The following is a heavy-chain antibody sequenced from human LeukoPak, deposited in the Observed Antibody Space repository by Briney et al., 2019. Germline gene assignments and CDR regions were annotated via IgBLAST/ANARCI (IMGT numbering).Heavy chain of an antibody. CDR3: AHRYCSGGSCYPFDY. Sequence: ESGPTLVNPTQTLTLTCTFSGFSLTTDGMCVSWIRQPPGKALEWLALIYWNDDKRYSPSLKSRLTITKDTSKNQVVLTMTNMDPVDTATYYCAHRYCSGGSCYPFDYWGQGTLVTVSS. V-gene: IGHV2-5*08. CDR2: IYWNDDK. J-gene: IGHJ4*02. D-gene: IGHD2-15*01. CDR1: GFSLTTDGMC.